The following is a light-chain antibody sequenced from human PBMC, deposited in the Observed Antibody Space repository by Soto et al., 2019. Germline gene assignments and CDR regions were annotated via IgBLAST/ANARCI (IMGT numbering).Light chain of an antibody. CDR1: ISDVGSYNL. J-gene: IGLJ1*01. CDR2: EDF. Sequence: QAVVTQPASVSGSPGQSITISCTGTISDVGSYNLVSWYQQHPGKAPKLMIYEDFKRPSGISNRFSGSKSGNTASLTISGLQAEDEADYYCCSYAGSSTFEVFGTGTKLTVL. V-gene: IGLV2-23*02. CDR3: CSYAGSSTFEV.